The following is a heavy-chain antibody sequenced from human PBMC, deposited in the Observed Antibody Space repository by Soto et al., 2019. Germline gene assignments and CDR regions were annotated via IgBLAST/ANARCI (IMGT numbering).Heavy chain of an antibody. V-gene: IGHV3-23*01. CDR3: AKDFLANNGVWEPFDM. CDR1: GFNFPAYA. D-gene: IGHD2-8*01. CDR2: LVGSGGDI. J-gene: IGHJ3*02. Sequence: EVQLLESGGGLVQPGGSLRLSCAASGFNFPAYAMNWVRQAPGKGLQWVSGLVGSGGDINYADSVRGRFTVSRDNSRNTLYLQMNSLRDEDTAIYYCAKDFLANNGVWEPFDMWGRGTKVTVSS.